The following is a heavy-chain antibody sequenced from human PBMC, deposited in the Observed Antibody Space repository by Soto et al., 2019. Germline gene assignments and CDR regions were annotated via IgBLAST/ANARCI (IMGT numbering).Heavy chain of an antibody. V-gene: IGHV4-59*01. J-gene: IGHJ6*02. D-gene: IGHD3-10*01. Sequence: PSETLSLTCTVSGASISGYYWNWIRRTPGKGLEWIGDLYNSGTKYNPSLKRRVTISVDQSKNHFSLKLSFVTVGDTAIYYGARGGYYYGSGTIYGMGVWGQGTTVT. CDR1: GASISGYY. CDR2: LYNSGT. CDR3: ARGGYYYGSGTIYGMGV.